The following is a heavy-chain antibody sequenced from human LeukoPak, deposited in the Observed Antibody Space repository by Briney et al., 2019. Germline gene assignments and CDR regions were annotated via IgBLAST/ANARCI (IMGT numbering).Heavy chain of an antibody. CDR2: ITPIFGTA. Sequence: APVKVSSKASGGTFSSYAISSVRQAPGQGLEWMGGITPIFGTAQYAQKFQGRVTITTDESTSTAYMELSSLRSEDTAVYYCATLPRYYYDSSGNGGYWGQGTLVTVSS. V-gene: IGHV1-69*05. CDR1: GGTFSSYA. J-gene: IGHJ4*02. CDR3: ATLPRYYYDSSGNGGY. D-gene: IGHD3-22*01.